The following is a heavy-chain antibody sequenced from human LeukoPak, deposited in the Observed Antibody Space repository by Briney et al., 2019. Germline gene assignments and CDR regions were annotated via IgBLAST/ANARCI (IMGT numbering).Heavy chain of an antibody. Sequence: SVKVSCKASGGTFSSYTISWVRQAPGQGLEWMGRIIPILGIANYAQKFQGRVTITADKSTSTAYMELSSLRSEDTAVYYCARLGGYSNYGFDYWGQGTLVTVSS. CDR2: IIPILGIA. CDR1: GGTFSSYT. J-gene: IGHJ4*02. D-gene: IGHD4-11*01. V-gene: IGHV1-69*02. CDR3: ARLGGYSNYGFDY.